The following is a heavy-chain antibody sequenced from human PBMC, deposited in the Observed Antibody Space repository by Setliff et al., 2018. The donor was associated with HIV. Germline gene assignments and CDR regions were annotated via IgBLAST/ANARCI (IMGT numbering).Heavy chain of an antibody. Sequence: PSETLSLTCSVSGDSISSTSHYWGWVRQSPGRRLEWIGSIYYSGMTYYNPSLKSRVTMSVDTSTNQFSLDLTSVTAADTAVYFCAGEIAPAARLPNVGGPPPPGYYHYMDVWGKGTTVTVSS. CDR1: GDSISSTSHY. CDR2: IYYSGMT. CDR3: AGEIAPAARLPNVGGPPPPGYYHYMDV. J-gene: IGHJ6*03. D-gene: IGHD2-8*01. V-gene: IGHV4-39*07.